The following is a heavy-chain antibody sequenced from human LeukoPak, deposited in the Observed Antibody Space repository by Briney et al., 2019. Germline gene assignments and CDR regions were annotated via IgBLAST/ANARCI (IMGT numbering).Heavy chain of an antibody. V-gene: IGHV3-30*03. Sequence: PGRSLRLSCAASGFTFSSYGMHWVRQAPGKGLEWVAVISYDGSNKYYADSVKGRFTISRDNSKNTLYLQMNSLRAEDTAVYYCARDQLGESDYWGQGTLVTVSS. CDR3: ARDQLGESDY. CDR2: ISYDGSNK. CDR1: GFTFSSYG. J-gene: IGHJ4*02. D-gene: IGHD3-10*01.